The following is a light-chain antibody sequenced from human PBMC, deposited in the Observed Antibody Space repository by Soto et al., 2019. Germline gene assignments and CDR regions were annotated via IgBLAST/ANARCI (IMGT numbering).Light chain of an antibody. V-gene: IGKV3-20*01. CDR1: QTINNNY. Sequence: IILTQSPGTLSLSPGERVTLSCKASQTINNNYVAWYQQRPGRAPRLLIYDVSTRATGIPDRFSGSGSGTDFSLTISRLEPEDFAVYYCQQYGSSPYPFGQGTKLEIK. J-gene: IGKJ2*01. CDR2: DVS. CDR3: QQYGSSPYP.